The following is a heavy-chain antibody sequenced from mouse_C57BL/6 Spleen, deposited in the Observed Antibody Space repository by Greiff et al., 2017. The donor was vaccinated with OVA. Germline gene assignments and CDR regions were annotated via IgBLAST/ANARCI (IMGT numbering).Heavy chain of an antibody. CDR1: GYTFTSYW. Sequence: VQLQQPGAELVRPGSSVKLSCKASGYTFTSYWMHWVKQRPIQGLEWIGNIDPSDSETHYNQKFKDKATLTVDKSSSTAYMQLSSLTSEDAAVYYCARVPYYGSSYWYAMDYWGQGTSVTVSS. CDR3: ARVPYYGSSYWYAMDY. CDR2: IDPSDSET. J-gene: IGHJ4*01. V-gene: IGHV1-52*01. D-gene: IGHD1-1*01.